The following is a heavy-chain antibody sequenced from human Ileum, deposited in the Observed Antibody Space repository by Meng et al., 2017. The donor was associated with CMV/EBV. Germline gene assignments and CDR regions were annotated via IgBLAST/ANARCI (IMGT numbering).Heavy chain of an antibody. D-gene: IGHD3-22*01. CDR2: VPYSGGT. CDR1: GGSISPYY. V-gene: IGHV4-59*01. J-gene: IGHJ4*02. CDR3: ARDRHDFDDNSYYRYFDY. Sequence: GSLRLSCTVSGGSISPYYWSWIRQAPGKGLEWIGYVPYSGGTNSNPSLKGRVSTSVDRTKSQFSLKLRSVTAADTAVYYCARDRHDFDDNSYYRYFDYWGQGMLVTVSS.